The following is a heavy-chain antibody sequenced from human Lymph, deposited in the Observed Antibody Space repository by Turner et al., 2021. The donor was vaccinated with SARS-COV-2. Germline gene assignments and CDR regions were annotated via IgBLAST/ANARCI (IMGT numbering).Heavy chain of an antibody. CDR1: GFTFDDYA. V-gene: IGHV3-43*02. Sequence: EVQLVESGGGVVEPGGSVRPSCAASGFTFDDYAMHWVRQAPGRGRGWVSLIGGDGGGTYYADSVKDRFTISRDSSKNSLSMQMNSLRAEDTALYYCAKDPGYCSGGSCYSRTYFDFWGQGTLVTVSA. CDR2: IGGDGGGT. J-gene: IGHJ4*02. D-gene: IGHD2-15*01. CDR3: AKDPGYCSGGSCYSRTYFDF.